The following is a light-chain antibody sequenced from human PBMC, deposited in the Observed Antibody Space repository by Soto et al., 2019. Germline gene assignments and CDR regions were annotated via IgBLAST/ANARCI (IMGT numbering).Light chain of an antibody. J-gene: IGLJ3*02. V-gene: IGLV1-36*01. CDR2: YDD. CDR3: AAWDDSLNGWV. Sequence: QLVLTQPPSVSEAPRQSVTISCSGSSSNIGNNGVNWYQQLPGRPPKLLIYYDDLLPSGVSDRFSASKSGTSASLAISGLQSEDEADYYCAAWDDSLNGWVFGGGTKLTVL. CDR1: SSNIGNNG.